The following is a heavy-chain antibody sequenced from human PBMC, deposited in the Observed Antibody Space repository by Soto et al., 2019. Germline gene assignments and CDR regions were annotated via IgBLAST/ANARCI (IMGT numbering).Heavy chain of an antibody. V-gene: IGHV3-21*01. J-gene: IGHJ3*02. CDR1: GLTFRSYS. D-gene: IGHD1-1*01. Sequence: HAGSLRISCAASGLTFRSYSMNWARQAPGKGLEWVSSISSSSSYIYYADSVKGRFTISRDNAKNSLYLQMNSLRAEDTAVYYCARTGTTNAFDIWGQGTMVTVSS. CDR3: ARTGTTNAFDI. CDR2: ISSSSSYI.